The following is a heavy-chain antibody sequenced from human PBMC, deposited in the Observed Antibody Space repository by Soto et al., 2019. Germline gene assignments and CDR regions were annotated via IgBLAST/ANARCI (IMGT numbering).Heavy chain of an antibody. D-gene: IGHD3-10*01. CDR3: ARGRGGFDS. V-gene: IGHV4-59*01. CDR1: GASISSSY. J-gene: IGHJ4*01. CDR2: IHYSGIT. Sequence: SETLSLTCTVSGASISSSYWSWIRQPPGKGLEWIGYIHYSGITNYNPSLKSRVTISLDTSKNQFSLGLTSVTAADTAMYYCARGRGGFDSWGQGTLVTVSS.